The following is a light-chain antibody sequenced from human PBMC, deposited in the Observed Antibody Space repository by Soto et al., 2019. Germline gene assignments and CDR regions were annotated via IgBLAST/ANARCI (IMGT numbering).Light chain of an antibody. CDR1: QSVSNY. Sequence: EIVLTQSPATLSSSPGERATLSCRASQSVSNYLAWFQQKPGQAPRLLIYDASKRATGVPARFSGSGSGPDFNLTISSLEPEDFAVYYCQQHSNWPRTFGQGTKVEIK. J-gene: IGKJ1*01. V-gene: IGKV3-11*01. CDR3: QQHSNWPRT. CDR2: DAS.